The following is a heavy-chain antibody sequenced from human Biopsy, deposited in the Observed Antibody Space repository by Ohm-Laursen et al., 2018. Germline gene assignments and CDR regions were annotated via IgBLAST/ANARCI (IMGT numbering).Heavy chain of an antibody. CDR3: AIDRVPRRGVMPVYYYGMDV. Sequence: TLSLTCSVSGGSVSSSNYYWNWIRQTPGKGLEWIGFIYNTETTNYNPSLKSRVTISLDTSKNQFSLELSSVIPSDTAVYYCAIDRVPRRGVMPVYYYGMDVWGQGSTVTVSS. CDR2: IYNTETT. D-gene: IGHD2-21*01. J-gene: IGHJ6*02. CDR1: GGSVSSSNYY. V-gene: IGHV4-61*01.